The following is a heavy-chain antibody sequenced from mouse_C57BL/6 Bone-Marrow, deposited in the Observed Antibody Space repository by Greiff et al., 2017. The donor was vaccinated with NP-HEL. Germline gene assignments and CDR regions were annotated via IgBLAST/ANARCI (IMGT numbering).Heavy chain of an antibody. V-gene: IGHV5-17*01. CDR2: ISSGSSTI. J-gene: IGHJ1*03. D-gene: IGHD1-1*01. CDR1: GFTFSDYG. Sequence: EVQLVESGGGLVKPGGSLKLSCAASGFTFSDYGMHWVRQAPEKGLEWVAYISSGSSTIYYADTVKGRFTISRDNAKNTLFLQMTSLRSEDTAMYYCARGMGDYGGWYFDVWGTGTTVTVSS. CDR3: ARGMGDYGGWYFDV.